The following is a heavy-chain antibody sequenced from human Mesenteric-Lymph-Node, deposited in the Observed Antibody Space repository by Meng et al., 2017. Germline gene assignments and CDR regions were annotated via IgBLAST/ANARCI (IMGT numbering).Heavy chain of an antibody. CDR3: ARGELLWDY. V-gene: IGHV4-30-4*08. D-gene: IGHD2-2*01. Sequence: QVQVQEAGPGLVKPSGTLSLTCAVSRASGSNNNYWSWVRQPPGKGLEWIGYMDYRGSTFYNPSLKSRVTISVDTSKNQFSLKLSSVTAADTAVYFCARGELLWDYWGQGTLVTVSS. CDR1: RASGSNNNY. CDR2: MDYRGST. J-gene: IGHJ4*02.